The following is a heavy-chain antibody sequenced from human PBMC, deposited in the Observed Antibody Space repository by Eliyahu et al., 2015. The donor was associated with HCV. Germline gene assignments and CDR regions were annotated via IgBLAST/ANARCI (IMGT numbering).Heavy chain of an antibody. V-gene: IGHV3-33*01. J-gene: IGHJ4*02. CDR3: ARAPPYYYYDSSSLDY. Sequence: QVQLVESGGGVXQPGXSXRLACAASGFTFSXYGMHWVXQAPGKGLEXVAVIWXDGSNKYYADSVKGRFTISRDNSKNTLYLQMNSLRAEDTAVYYCARAPPYYYYDSSSLDYWGQGTLVTVSS. CDR2: IWXDGSNK. D-gene: IGHD3-22*01. CDR1: GFTFSXYG.